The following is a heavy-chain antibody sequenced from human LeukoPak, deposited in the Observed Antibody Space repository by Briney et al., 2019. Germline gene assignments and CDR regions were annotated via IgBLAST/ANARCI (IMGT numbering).Heavy chain of an antibody. J-gene: IGHJ5*02. CDR3: ARDRVRYDSSGYYSP. CDR2: INAGNGNT. Sequence: GASVKVSCKASGYTFTSYAMHWVRQAPGQRLEWMGWINAGNGNTKYSQKFQGRVTITRDTSASTAYMELSSLRSEDTAVYYCARDRVRYDSSGYYSPWGQGTLVTVSS. D-gene: IGHD3-22*01. V-gene: IGHV1-3*01. CDR1: GYTFTSYA.